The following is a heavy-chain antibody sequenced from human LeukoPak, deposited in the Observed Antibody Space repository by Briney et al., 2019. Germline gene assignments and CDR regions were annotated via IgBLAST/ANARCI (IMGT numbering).Heavy chain of an antibody. J-gene: IGHJ4*03. D-gene: IGHD3-3*02. CDR3: VKEHVDRAFTRSFEI. CDR1: GFSFSTNP. V-gene: IGHV3-23*01. Sequence: GGSLRLSCTASGFSFSTNPMSWVRQAPGKGLEWVSAISPDKTYYADSVKGRLTISRDNYKNTVDLHMNSPRAEDTAIYYCVKEHVDRAFTRSFEIWGQGIVVTVSS. CDR2: ISPDKT.